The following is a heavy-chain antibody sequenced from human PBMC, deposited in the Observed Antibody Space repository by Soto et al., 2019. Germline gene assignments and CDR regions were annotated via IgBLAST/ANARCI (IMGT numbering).Heavy chain of an antibody. J-gene: IGHJ4*02. V-gene: IGHV4-30-4*01. D-gene: IGHD5-12*01. Sequence: PSETLSLTCTVSGGSISSGDYYWSWIRQPPGKGLEWIGYIYYSGSTYYNPSLKSRVTISVDTSKNQFSLKLSSVTAADTAVYYCARVEMATTHFDYWGQGTLVTVSS. CDR1: GGSISSGDYY. CDR3: ARVEMATTHFDY. CDR2: IYYSGST.